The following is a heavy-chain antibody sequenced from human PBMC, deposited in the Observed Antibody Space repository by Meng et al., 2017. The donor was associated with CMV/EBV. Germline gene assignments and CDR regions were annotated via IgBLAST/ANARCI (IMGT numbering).Heavy chain of an antibody. CDR1: GGSFSGYY. J-gene: IGHJ5*02. CDR2: INHSGST. CDR3: ARGGPITIFGVAINWFDP. V-gene: IGHV4-34*01. D-gene: IGHD3-3*01. Sequence: SETLSLTCAVYGGSFSGYYWSWIRQPPGKGREWIGEINHSGSTNYNPSLKSRVTISVDTSKNQFSLKRSSVTAADTAVYYCARGGPITIFGVAINWFDPWGQGTLVTVSS.